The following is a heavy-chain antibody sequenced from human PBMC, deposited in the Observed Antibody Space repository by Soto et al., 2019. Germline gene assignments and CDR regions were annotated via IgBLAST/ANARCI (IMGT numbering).Heavy chain of an antibody. CDR2: ISSSNRTI. V-gene: IGHV3-48*02. CDR1: GFTFRSYS. CDR3: AREGWPLLQTGMDV. J-gene: IGHJ6*02. Sequence: GGSLRLSCAASGFTFRSYSMNWVRQARGKGLEWVSYISSSNRTINYADSVKGRFIISRDNAKNSLYLQMHSLRDEDTAVYYCAREGWPLLQTGMDVWGQGTTVTVSS. D-gene: IGHD2-15*01.